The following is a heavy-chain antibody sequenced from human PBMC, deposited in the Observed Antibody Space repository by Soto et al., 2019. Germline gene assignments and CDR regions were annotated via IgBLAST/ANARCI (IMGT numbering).Heavy chain of an antibody. V-gene: IGHV1-18*01. CDR3: ARDLRRYCSGGSCYSRFGY. Sequence: ASVKVSCKASGYTFTSYGISWVRQAPGQGLEWMGWISAYNGNTNYAQKLQGRVTMTTDTSTSTAYMELRSLRSDDTAVYYCARDLRRYCSGGSCYSRFGYWGQGTLVTVSS. D-gene: IGHD2-15*01. CDR1: GYTFTSYG. J-gene: IGHJ4*02. CDR2: ISAYNGNT.